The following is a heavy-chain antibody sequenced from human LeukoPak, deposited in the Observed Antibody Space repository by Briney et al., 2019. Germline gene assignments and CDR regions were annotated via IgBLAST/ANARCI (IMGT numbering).Heavy chain of an antibody. Sequence: SETLSLTCTVSGGSISSSSYYWGWIRQPPGKGLEWIGSIYYSGSTYYNPSLKSRVTISVDTSKNQFSLKLSSVTAADTAVYYCARHFDYCDSSGYYPHDAFDIWGQGTMVTVSS. V-gene: IGHV4-39*01. J-gene: IGHJ3*02. CDR3: ARHFDYCDSSGYYPHDAFDI. CDR1: GGSISSSSYY. CDR2: IYYSGST. D-gene: IGHD3-22*01.